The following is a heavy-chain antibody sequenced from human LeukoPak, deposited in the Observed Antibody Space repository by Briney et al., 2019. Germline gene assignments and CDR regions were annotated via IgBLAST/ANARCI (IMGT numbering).Heavy chain of an antibody. CDR1: GDSVSSNSVA. CDR2: TYFKSKWYN. D-gene: IGHD6-19*01. V-gene: IGHV6-1*01. Sequence: SQTLSLTCVISGDSVSSNSVAWSWIRQSPSRGLEWLGRTYFKSKWYNHYAGSVKGRITINPDTSKNEFSLQLKSVTPEDAAVYYSAREGYTNGWYQWFDPWGQGTLVTVSS. CDR3: AREGYTNGWYQWFDP. J-gene: IGHJ5*02.